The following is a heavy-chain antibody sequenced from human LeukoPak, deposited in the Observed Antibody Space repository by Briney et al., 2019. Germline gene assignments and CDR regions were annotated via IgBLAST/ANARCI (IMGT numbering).Heavy chain of an antibody. Sequence: GGSLRLSCAASGFTFSSYAMSWVRQAPGKGLEWVSAISGSGGSTYYADSVEGRFIISRDNSKNTVYLQLNSLRAEDTAVYYCARGGDTIGSIRSPFDIWGQGTMVTVSS. CDR1: GFTFSSYA. CDR2: ISGSGGST. CDR3: ARGGDTIGSIRSPFDI. J-gene: IGHJ3*02. D-gene: IGHD3-22*01. V-gene: IGHV3-23*01.